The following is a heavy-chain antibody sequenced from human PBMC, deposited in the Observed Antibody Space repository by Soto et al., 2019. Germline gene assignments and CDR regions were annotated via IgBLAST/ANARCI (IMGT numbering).Heavy chain of an antibody. Sequence: QVQLVESGGGVVQPGRSLRLSCAASGFTFSSYAMHWVRQAPGKGLEWVAVISYDGSNKYYADSVKGRFTISRDNSKNRLSLQMNGLRADDTAVYYCARDPVAYCGGDWRTFDYWGQGTLVTVSS. J-gene: IGHJ4*02. V-gene: IGHV3-30-3*01. CDR2: ISYDGSNK. CDR3: ARDPVAYCGGDWRTFDY. D-gene: IGHD2-21*02. CDR1: GFTFSSYA.